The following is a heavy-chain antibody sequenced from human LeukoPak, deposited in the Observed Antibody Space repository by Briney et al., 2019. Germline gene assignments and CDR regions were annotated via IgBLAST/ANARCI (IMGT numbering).Heavy chain of an antibody. CDR2: ISGSGGGT. J-gene: IGHJ4*02. V-gene: IGHV3-23*01. D-gene: IGHD3-10*02. CDR1: GFPFSSYA. CDR3: ARDMLFPRGVTRLLDY. Sequence: QPGGSLRLSCVVSGFPFSSYAMSWVRQAPGRGLEWVSAISGSGGGTYYADSVKGRFTISRDNSKNTLFLQLSSLTADDTAVYYCARDMLFPRGVTRLLDYWGQGTLVTVSS.